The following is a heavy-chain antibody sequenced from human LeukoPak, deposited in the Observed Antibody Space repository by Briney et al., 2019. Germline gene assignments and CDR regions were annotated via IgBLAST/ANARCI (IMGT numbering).Heavy chain of an antibody. J-gene: IGHJ4*02. V-gene: IGHV1-18*01. D-gene: IGHD4-11*01. CDR3: ASWFSGGNYALGY. CDR1: GYTFTSYG. CDR2: ISTYNGNT. Sequence: ASVKVACKDSGYTFTSYGISWLRQAPGQGLEWMGWISTYNGNTNYAQKLQDRVTMTTDTSTPTAYMDLRSLRTDDTAIYYWASWFSGGNYALGYWGQGTRVTVSS.